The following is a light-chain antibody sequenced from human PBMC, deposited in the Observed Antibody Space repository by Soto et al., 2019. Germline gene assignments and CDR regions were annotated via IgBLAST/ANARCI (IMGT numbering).Light chain of an antibody. V-gene: IGKV1-5*01. CDR1: QSISSW. CDR3: QHYNSYSEA. Sequence: DIQMTQSPSTLSASVGDRVTITCRASQSISSWLAWYQQKPGKAPKLLMYAASTLQSGVPSRLRGSGYGTELTLTISSLQTDDFATYYCQHYNSYSEAFGHGTKVDIK. J-gene: IGKJ1*01. CDR2: AAS.